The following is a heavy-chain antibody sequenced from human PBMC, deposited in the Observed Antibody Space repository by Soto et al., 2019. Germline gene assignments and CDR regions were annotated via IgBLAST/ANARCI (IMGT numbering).Heavy chain of an antibody. Sequence: QVQLQESGPGLVKPSETLSLTCSVSDDSLSSNNYYWSWIRQPPGRGLEWIGFVHFSGSLHYNASLKSRATISVDTSRRQLSLKLTSLTAADTAVYFCGRGGDAHKMGRHWGQGTLVTVSS. D-gene: IGHD2-2*01. V-gene: IGHV4-61*01. CDR3: GRGGDAHKMGRH. J-gene: IGHJ1*01. CDR2: VHFSGSL. CDR1: DDSLSSNNYY.